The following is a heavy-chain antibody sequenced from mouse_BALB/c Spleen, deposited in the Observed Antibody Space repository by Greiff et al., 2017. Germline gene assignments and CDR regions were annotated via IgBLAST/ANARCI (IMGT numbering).Heavy chain of an antibody. CDR3: AREGANWSFAY. J-gene: IGHJ3*01. V-gene: IGHV5-15*02. CDR2: ISNLAYSI. Sequence: DVKLVESGGGLVQPGGSRKLSCAASGFTFSDYGMAWVRQAPGKGPEWVAFISNLAYSIYYADTVTGRFTISRENAKNTLYLEMSSLRSEDTAMYYCAREGANWSFAYWGQGTLVTVSA. D-gene: IGHD4-1*01. CDR1: GFTFSDYG.